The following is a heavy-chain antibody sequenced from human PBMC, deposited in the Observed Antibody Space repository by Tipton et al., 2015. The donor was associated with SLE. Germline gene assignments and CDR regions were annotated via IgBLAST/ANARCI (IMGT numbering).Heavy chain of an antibody. J-gene: IGHJ6*02. Sequence: TLSLTCTVSGGSISSGSYYWSWIRQPAGKGLEWIGYIYTSGSTNYNPSLKSRVTISVDTSKNQFSLKLSSVTAADTAVYYCARDPGYNWNDGYYYGMDVWGQGTTVTVSS. V-gene: IGHV4-61*09. CDR3: ARDPGYNWNDGYYYGMDV. CDR1: GGSISSGSYY. D-gene: IGHD1-20*01. CDR2: IYTSGST.